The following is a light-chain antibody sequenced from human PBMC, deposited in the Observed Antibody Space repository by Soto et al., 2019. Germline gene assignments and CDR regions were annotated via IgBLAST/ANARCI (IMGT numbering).Light chain of an antibody. CDR2: GAS. CDR3: QDYHGSPPT. J-gene: IGKJ1*01. Sequence: EIVMTQSPATLSVSPGERATLSCRASQSVSSDWLAWYQQKPGQPPRLLIYGASNRATGIPDRFSGSGSGTDFTLTISRLEPEDFAFYFCQDYHGSPPTFGQGTMVEIK. V-gene: IGKV3-20*01. CDR1: QSVSSDW.